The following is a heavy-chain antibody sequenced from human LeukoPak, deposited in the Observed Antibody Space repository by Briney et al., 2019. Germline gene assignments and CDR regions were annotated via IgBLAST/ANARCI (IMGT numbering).Heavy chain of an antibody. J-gene: IGHJ4*02. CDR3: ASSLFSSGRPPSFDY. CDR2: ISAYNGNT. CDR1: GYTFTSYG. D-gene: IGHD6-19*01. Sequence: GASVKVSCKASGYTFTSYGISWVRQAPGQGLEWMGWISAYNGNTNYAQKLQGRVTMTTDTSTSTAYMELRSLRSDDTAVYYCASSLFSSGRPPSFDYWAQGTLVTVSS. V-gene: IGHV1-18*01.